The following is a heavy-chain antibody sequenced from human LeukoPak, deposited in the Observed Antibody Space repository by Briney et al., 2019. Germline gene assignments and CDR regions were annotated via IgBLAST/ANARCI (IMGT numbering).Heavy chain of an antibody. D-gene: IGHD3-22*01. CDR1: GFTFSSYG. V-gene: IGHV3-30*03. Sequence: PGGSLRLSCAASGFTFSSYGMHWVRQAPGKGLEWVAVISYDGSNKYYADSVKGRFTISRDNSKNTLYLQMNSLRAEDTAVYYCARVQDDSSGYYADWGQGTLVTVSS. J-gene: IGHJ4*02. CDR2: ISYDGSNK. CDR3: ARVQDDSSGYYAD.